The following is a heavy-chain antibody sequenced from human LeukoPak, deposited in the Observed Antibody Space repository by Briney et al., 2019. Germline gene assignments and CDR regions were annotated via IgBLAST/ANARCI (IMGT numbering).Heavy chain of an antibody. CDR1: GFIFSTYG. CDR3: SAGLRGYFDY. Sequence: GGSLRLSCAASGFIFSTYGMQWVRQAPGKGLEWVAVISYDGSNKHYTDSVKGRFTISRDNSKNTLYLQMNGLRAEDTAVYYCSAGLRGYFDYWGQGTLVTVSS. V-gene: IGHV3-30*03. D-gene: IGHD2-21*02. J-gene: IGHJ4*02. CDR2: ISYDGSNK.